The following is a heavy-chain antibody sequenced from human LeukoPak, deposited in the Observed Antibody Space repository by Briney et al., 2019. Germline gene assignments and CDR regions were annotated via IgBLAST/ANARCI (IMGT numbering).Heavy chain of an antibody. J-gene: IGHJ3*02. V-gene: IGHV1-2*02. D-gene: IGHD2-2*02. Sequence: ASVKVSCKASGYTFTGYYMHWVRQAPGQGLEWMGWINPNSGGTNYEQKFQGRVTMTRDTSISTAYMELSRLRCDDTAVYYCARAAAAIHDEAFDIWGQGTMVTVSS. CDR2: INPNSGGT. CDR1: GYTFTGYY. CDR3: ARAAAAIHDEAFDI.